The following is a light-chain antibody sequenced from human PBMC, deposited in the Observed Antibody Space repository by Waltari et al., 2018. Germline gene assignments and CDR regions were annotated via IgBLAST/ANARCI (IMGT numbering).Light chain of an antibody. CDR2: DAS. CDR1: QSVGNY. Sequence: ILLTQSPDTLTLSPGERATLSCWASQSVGNYLAWYQQKPGQAPRLLIYDASKRATGSPARFSGSGSGTDFTLTISSLEPEDFAVYYCQQRSISCTFGLGTRLEI. J-gene: IGKJ2*02. V-gene: IGKV3-11*01. CDR3: QQRSISCT.